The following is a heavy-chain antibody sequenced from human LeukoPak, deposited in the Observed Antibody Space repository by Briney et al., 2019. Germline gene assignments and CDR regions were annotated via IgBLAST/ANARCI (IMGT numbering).Heavy chain of an antibody. Sequence: GGSLRLSCAASGFTFSAYAIHWVRQPPGKCLEWVSFTSSDATTEHFADSAKGRFTMSRDNSKNTVYLQTTTLRDEDTAVYYCTRGSGSGSFLIDYWGRGTLVTVSS. CDR1: GFTFSAYA. V-gene: IGHV3-30-3*01. J-gene: IGHJ4*02. CDR3: TRGSGSGSFLIDY. CDR2: TSSDATTE. D-gene: IGHD3-10*01.